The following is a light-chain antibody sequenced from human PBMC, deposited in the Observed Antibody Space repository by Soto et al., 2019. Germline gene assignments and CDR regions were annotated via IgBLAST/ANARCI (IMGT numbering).Light chain of an antibody. CDR3: TSFTSASTYV. V-gene: IGLV2-14*01. CDR2: NVS. CDR1: SSDIGGRNS. Sequence: QSALTQPASVSGSPGQSIAISCTGTSSDIGGRNSVSWYQQHPGKAPKLMIYNVSNRPSGVSSRFSGSKSGNTASLTISGLLAEDEADYYCTSFTSASTYVFGAGTKVTVL. J-gene: IGLJ1*01.